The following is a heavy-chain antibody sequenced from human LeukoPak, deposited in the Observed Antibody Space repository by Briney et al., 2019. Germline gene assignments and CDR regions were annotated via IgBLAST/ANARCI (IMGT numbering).Heavy chain of an antibody. D-gene: IGHD6-19*01. CDR3: AKDRGIAVAGTSYY. V-gene: IGHV3-23*01. CDR1: GFTFDDYA. J-gene: IGHJ4*02. CDR2: ISGSGGST. Sequence: PGGSLRLSCAASGFTFDDYAMSWVRQAPGKGLEWVSAISGSGGSTYYADSVKGRFTISRDNSKNTLYLQVNSLRAEDTAVYYCAKDRGIAVAGTSYYWGQGTLVTVSS.